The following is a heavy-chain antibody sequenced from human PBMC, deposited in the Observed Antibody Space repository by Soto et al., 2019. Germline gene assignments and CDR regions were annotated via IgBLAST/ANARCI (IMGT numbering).Heavy chain of an antibody. D-gene: IGHD3-22*01. Sequence: SETLSLTCTVSGDSISTFYWGWMRQSPGKELEWIGYVYYTGSTNYNPSLKSRVTISVDRPKNQFSLKLTSANAADTAVYYCARGRTVRNYADDSSDYFYFFDYWGQGTQVTVSS. V-gene: IGHV4-59*01. CDR2: VYYTGST. CDR1: GDSISTFY. J-gene: IGHJ4*02. CDR3: ARGRTVRNYADDSSDYFYFFDY.